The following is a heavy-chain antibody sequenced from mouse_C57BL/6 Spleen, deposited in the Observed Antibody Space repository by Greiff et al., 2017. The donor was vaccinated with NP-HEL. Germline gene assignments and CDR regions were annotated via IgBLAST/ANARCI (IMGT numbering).Heavy chain of an antibody. V-gene: IGHV1-15*01. CDR2: IDPETGGT. CDR3: TRSCFDY. CDR1: GYTFTDYE. Sequence: VKLQQSGAELVRPGASVTLSCKASGYTFTDYEMHWVKQTPVHGLEWIGAIDPETGGTAYNQKFKGKAILTADKSSSTAYMELRSLTSEDSAVYYCTRSCFDYWGQGTTLTVSS. J-gene: IGHJ2*01.